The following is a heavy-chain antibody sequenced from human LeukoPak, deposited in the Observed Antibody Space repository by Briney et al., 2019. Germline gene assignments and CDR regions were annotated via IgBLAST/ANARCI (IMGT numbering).Heavy chain of an antibody. D-gene: IGHD3-22*01. V-gene: IGHV3-23*01. J-gene: IGHJ3*02. CDR2: ISGSGGST. CDR3: AKDTMIVPTPDAFDI. CDR1: GFTFDDYG. Sequence: PGGSLRLSCAASGFTFDDYGLTWVRQAPGKGLEWVSAISGSGGSTYYADSVKGRFTISRDNSKNTLYLQMNSLRAEDTAVYYCAKDTMIVPTPDAFDIWGQGTMVTVSS.